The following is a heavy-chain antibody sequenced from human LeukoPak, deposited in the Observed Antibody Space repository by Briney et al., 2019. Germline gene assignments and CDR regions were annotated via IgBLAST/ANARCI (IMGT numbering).Heavy chain of an antibody. D-gene: IGHD3-10*01. J-gene: IGHJ4*02. CDR3: AKSKFPLDSDGWHGYFDF. Sequence: QPGGSLRLSCAASGFTFSSYAMSWVRQAPGKGLEWVSSISGSGGSTYYADSVKGRFTISRDNSKNTLFMQMNSLRADDTAVYYCAKSKFPLDSDGWHGYFDFWGQGTLVTVSS. CDR2: ISGSGGST. CDR1: GFTFSSYA. V-gene: IGHV3-23*01.